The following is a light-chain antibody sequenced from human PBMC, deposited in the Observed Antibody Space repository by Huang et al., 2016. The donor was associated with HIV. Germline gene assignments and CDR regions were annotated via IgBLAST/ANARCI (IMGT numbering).Light chain of an antibody. CDR2: KTS. J-gene: IGKJ1*01. Sequence: DIQMTQSPSTLSASVGDRVTITCRASHTIGSSLAWYRHEPGQAPNILIYKTSTLERGGPSRFSGTGSGTEFTLTISSLQPDDSATYYCQQYNTYSPWTFGQGTKVEI. CDR1: HTIGSS. V-gene: IGKV1-5*03. CDR3: QQYNTYSPWT.